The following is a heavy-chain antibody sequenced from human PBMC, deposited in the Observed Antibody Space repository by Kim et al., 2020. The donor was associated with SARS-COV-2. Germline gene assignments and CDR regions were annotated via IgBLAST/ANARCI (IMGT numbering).Heavy chain of an antibody. V-gene: IGHV3-30*18. CDR3: AKVSSGWYVASWFDP. J-gene: IGHJ5*02. CDR2: ISYDGSNK. CDR1: GFTFSSYG. Sequence: GGSLRLSCAASGFTFSSYGMHWVRQAPGKGLEWVAVISYDGSNKYYADSVKGRFTISRDNSKNTLYLQMNSLRAEDTAVYYCAKVSSGWYVASWFDPWGQGTLVTVSS. D-gene: IGHD6-19*01.